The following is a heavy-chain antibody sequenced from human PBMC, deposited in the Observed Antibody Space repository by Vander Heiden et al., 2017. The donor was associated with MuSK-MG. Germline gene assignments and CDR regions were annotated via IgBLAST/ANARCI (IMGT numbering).Heavy chain of an antibody. V-gene: IGHV3-15*01. CDR2: IKSKTDGGTT. J-gene: IGHJ4*02. Sequence: EVQLVESGGGLVKPGGSLRLSCAASGFTFSNAWMSWVRQAPGKGLEWVGSIKSKTDGGTTDYAAPVKGRVTISRDDSKNTLYLQMNSLKTEDTAVYYCTTEDYYGSGSYYNTHFDYWGQGTLVTVSS. CDR3: TTEDYYGSGSYYNTHFDY. D-gene: IGHD3-10*01. CDR1: GFTFSNAW.